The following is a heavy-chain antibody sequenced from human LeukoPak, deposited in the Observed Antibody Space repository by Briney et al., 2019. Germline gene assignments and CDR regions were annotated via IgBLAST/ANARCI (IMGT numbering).Heavy chain of an antibody. CDR3: AGDRNSDWYSPLDY. D-gene: IGHD6-19*01. CDR2: ITATGDTA. Sequence: GGSLRLSCVASGFTFTKCAMSWIRQAPGKGLEWVAIITATGDTAYYADSVKGRFTISRDNSRNTVYMQMDSLRAEDTAIYYCAGDRNSDWYSPLDYWGQGSWSPSPQ. V-gene: IGHV3-23*01. J-gene: IGHJ4*02. CDR1: GFTFTKCA.